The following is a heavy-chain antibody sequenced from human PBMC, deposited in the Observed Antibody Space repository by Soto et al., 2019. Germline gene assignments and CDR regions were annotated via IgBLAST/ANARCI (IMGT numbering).Heavy chain of an antibody. D-gene: IGHD4-17*01. Sequence: GGSLRFSCAASGFTFDDYAMHWVRQAPGKGLEWVSGISWNSGSIGYADSVKGRFTISRDNAKNSLYLQMNSLRAEDTALYYCAKDQAGDYDLVAFDIWGQGTMVTVSS. J-gene: IGHJ3*02. CDR2: ISWNSGSI. CDR1: GFTFDDYA. V-gene: IGHV3-9*01. CDR3: AKDQAGDYDLVAFDI.